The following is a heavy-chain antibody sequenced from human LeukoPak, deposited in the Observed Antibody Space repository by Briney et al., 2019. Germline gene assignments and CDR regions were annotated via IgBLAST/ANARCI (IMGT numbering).Heavy chain of an antibody. Sequence: GGSLRLFCAASGFRFSSYSMNWVRQAPGKGLEWVSYISHTGSTMSYADSVKGRFTISRDNARNSLHLQMNSLRAEDTAVYYCAIPPLSGTGSSRPLAEMDVWGQGTTVTVSS. CDR1: GFRFSSYS. V-gene: IGHV3-48*04. CDR2: ISHTGSTM. CDR3: AIPPLSGTGSSRPLAEMDV. D-gene: IGHD3-10*01. J-gene: IGHJ6*02.